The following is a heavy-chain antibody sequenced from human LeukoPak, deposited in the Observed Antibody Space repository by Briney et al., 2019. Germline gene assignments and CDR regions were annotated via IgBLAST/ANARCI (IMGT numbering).Heavy chain of an antibody. Sequence: GGSLRLSCAASGFTFSSYSMNWVRQAPGKGLEWVSSISSSSSYIYYADSVKGRFTISRDNAMNSLYLQMNSLTAEDTAVYYCATDGTPERITIFSHYFDSWGQGTLVTVSS. D-gene: IGHD3-9*01. CDR3: ATDGTPERITIFSHYFDS. V-gene: IGHV3-21*04. CDR1: GFTFSSYS. J-gene: IGHJ4*02. CDR2: ISSSSSYI.